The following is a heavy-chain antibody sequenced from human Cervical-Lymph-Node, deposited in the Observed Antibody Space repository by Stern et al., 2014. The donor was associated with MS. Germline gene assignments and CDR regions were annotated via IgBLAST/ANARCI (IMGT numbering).Heavy chain of an antibody. Sequence: EMQLVESGGGVLQPGGSLRLSCTASGFTVSRDYMTWVRQAPGTGLEWVSLITNVGTTFYTDSVKGRFTISRDDSKNTVYLHMTSLRAEDTAMYYCARDTSSPERSDWWGQGTLVTVSS. CDR2: ITNVGTT. CDR3: ARDTSSPERSDW. J-gene: IGHJ4*02. D-gene: IGHD1-1*01. CDR1: GFTVSRDY. V-gene: IGHV3-53*01.